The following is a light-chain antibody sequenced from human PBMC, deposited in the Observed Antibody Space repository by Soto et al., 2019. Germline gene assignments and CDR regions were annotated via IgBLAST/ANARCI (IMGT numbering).Light chain of an antibody. CDR1: HSICSN. Sequence: DIQLTHSPCSLSSSVEDRVTITCRARHSICSNFNGYQQKPGKASKLLMYAASSLASGVRSRFSGSGSGTDFTLTISRLEPEDFAAYYCQQSCSTPRTFGQGTKVEIK. CDR3: QQSCSTPRT. V-gene: IGKV1-39*01. J-gene: IGKJ1*01. CDR2: AAS.